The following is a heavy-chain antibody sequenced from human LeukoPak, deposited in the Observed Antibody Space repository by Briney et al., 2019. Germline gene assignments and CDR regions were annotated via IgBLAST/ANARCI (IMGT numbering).Heavy chain of an antibody. J-gene: IGHJ6*03. Sequence: PGSSLTLSRSASGFTFSTNAIHWGRPPPGKGLELVAAISHGCRKKFHAASVKCRFTITRDNSKNTRYLQLCTLRTEDSAVVCCARERVPAASGVFTYYMDVWGKGTTVIVSS. D-gene: IGHD3-10*01. CDR2: ISHGCRKK. V-gene: IGHV3-30*15. CDR3: ARERVPAASGVFTYYMDV. CDR1: GFTFSTNA.